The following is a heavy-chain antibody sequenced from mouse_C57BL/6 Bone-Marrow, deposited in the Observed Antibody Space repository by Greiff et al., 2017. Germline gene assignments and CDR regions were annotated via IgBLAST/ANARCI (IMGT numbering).Heavy chain of an antibody. Sequence: QVQLQQSGPELVKPGASVKISCKASGYSFTSYWITWVKQRPGQGLEWIGDINPGSGSTNYNEKFKSKATLTVDTSSSTAYMQLSSLTSEDSAVYYCAHSSGPLAMDYWGQGTSVTVSS. CDR2: INPGSGST. D-gene: IGHD3-2*02. CDR3: AHSSGPLAMDY. CDR1: GYSFTSYW. J-gene: IGHJ4*01. V-gene: IGHV1-55*01.